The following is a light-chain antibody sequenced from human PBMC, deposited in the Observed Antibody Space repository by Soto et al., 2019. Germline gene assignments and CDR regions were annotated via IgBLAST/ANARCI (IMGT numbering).Light chain of an antibody. Sequence: DIQLTQSPSFLSASVGDRVTITCRASQDISDYLAWYQQKPGKAPKLLIYTASLLQSGVPSRFSGSASGTQFTLTISSLQPEDFATYYCQQFNIYPLTFGGGTKVETK. V-gene: IGKV1-9*01. J-gene: IGKJ4*01. CDR3: QQFNIYPLT. CDR1: QDISDY. CDR2: TAS.